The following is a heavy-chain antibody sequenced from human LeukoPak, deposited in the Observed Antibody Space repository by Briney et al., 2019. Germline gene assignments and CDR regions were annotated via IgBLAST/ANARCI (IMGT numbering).Heavy chain of an antibody. CDR1: GGTFSSYA. CDR2: IIPILGIA. J-gene: IGHJ4*02. D-gene: IGHD4-17*01. Sequence: GASVKVSCKASGGTFSSYAISWVRQAPGQGLEWMGRIIPILGIANYAQKFQGRVTITADKSTSTAYMELSSLRSEDTAVYYCATGSFDYGGSPPFVWGQGTLVTVSS. V-gene: IGHV1-69*04. CDR3: ATGSFDYGGSPPFV.